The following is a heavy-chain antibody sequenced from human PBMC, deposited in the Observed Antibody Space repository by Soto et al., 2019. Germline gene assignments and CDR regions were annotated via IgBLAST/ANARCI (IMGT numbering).Heavy chain of an antibody. D-gene: IGHD2-15*01. CDR1: GFTFSDYY. J-gene: IGHJ6*04. V-gene: IGHV3-11*06. CDR2: ISSSSSYT. CDR3: ARDDVFCDGGRCYGVPLDV. Sequence: PGGSLRLSCAASGFTFSDYYMSWIRQAPGKGLEWVSYISSSSSYTNYADSVKGRFTISRDNAKNSLYLQMNSLRAEDTAVYYCARDDVFCDGGRCYGVPLDVWAKGNTVTVSS.